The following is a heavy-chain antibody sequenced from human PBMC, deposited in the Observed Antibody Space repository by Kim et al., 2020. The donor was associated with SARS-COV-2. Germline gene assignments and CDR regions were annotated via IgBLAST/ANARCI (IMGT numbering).Heavy chain of an antibody. V-gene: IGHV3-33*01. D-gene: IGHD1-26*01. Sequence: GGSLRLSCAASGFTFSSYGMHWVRQAPGKGLEWVAVIWYDGSNKYYADSVKGRFTISRDNSKNTLYLQMNSLRAEDTAVYYCARKHRDSGSYLEDYYYGMDVWGQGTTVTVSS. CDR1: GFTFSSYG. J-gene: IGHJ6*02. CDR2: IWYDGSNK. CDR3: ARKHRDSGSYLEDYYYGMDV.